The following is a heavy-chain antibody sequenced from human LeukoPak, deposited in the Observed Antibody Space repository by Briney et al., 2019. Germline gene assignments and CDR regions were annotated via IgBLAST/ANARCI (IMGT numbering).Heavy chain of an antibody. V-gene: IGHV3-43*02. Sequence: GGSLRLSCAASGFSFYDSAMYWGRQAPGKGLEWVSLISGDGASAFYADSVKGRFTISRDNSKNSLYLQMNSLRTEDTAFYYCAKDDSTGGFDYWGQGTLVTVSS. CDR1: GFSFYDSA. CDR2: ISGDGASA. CDR3: AKDDSTGGFDY. J-gene: IGHJ4*02. D-gene: IGHD7-27*01.